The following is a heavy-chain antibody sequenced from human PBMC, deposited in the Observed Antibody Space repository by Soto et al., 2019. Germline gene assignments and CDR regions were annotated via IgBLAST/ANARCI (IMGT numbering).Heavy chain of an antibody. D-gene: IGHD2-21*01. V-gene: IGHV1-24*01. CDR2: FDPEDDET. CDR3: ATTNILRWSYYFDY. Sequence: ASVKVSCKVSGYTLTELSMHWVRQAPGKGLERMGGFDPEDDETIYAQKFQGRVTMTEDTSTDTAYMELSSLRSEDTAVYYCATTNILRWSYYFDYWGQGTLVTVSS. J-gene: IGHJ4*02. CDR1: GYTLTELS.